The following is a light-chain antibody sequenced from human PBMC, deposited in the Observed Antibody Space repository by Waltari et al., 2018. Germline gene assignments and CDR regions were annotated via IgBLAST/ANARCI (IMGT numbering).Light chain of an antibody. CDR1: QSISSY. CDR2: AES. V-gene: IGKV1-39*01. CDR3: QQSYSTPWT. Sequence: DIQMTQSPSSLSASVGDRVTITCRASQSISSYLNWYQQKPGKAPKLRIYAESSLQSGVPSRFSGSGSGTDFTLTISSLQPEDFATYYCQQSYSTPWTFGQGTKVEIK. J-gene: IGKJ1*01.